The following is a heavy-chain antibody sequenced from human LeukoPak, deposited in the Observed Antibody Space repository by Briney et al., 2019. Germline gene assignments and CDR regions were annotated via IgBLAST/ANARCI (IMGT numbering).Heavy chain of an antibody. Sequence: GGSLRLSCAASGFTFSSYAMSWVRQAPGKGLEWVSAISGSGGSTYYADSVKGRFTISRDNSKNTLYLQMNSLRAEDTAVYYCAKGAFTRFLEWLILDYWGQGTLVTVSS. CDR1: GFTFSSYA. CDR2: ISGSGGST. CDR3: AKGAFTRFLEWLILDY. D-gene: IGHD3-3*01. J-gene: IGHJ4*02. V-gene: IGHV3-23*01.